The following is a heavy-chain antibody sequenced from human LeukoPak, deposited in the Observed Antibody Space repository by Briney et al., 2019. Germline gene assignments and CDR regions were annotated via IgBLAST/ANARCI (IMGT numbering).Heavy chain of an antibody. V-gene: IGHV4-39*07. Sequence: SVTLSLTCTVSSGSISSISYYCNWIRQPPGKGLEWIGKINHSGSTNYIPSLKSRVTISVDTSKNQFSLRLSSVTAADTAVYYCARWLPLFGGNPYYYCG. CDR1: SGSISSISYY. J-gene: IGHJ6*01. CDR3: ARWLPLFGGNPYYYCG. D-gene: IGHD4-23*01. CDR2: INHSGST.